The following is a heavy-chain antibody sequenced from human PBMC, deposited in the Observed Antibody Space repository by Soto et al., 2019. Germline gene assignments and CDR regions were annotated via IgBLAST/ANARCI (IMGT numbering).Heavy chain of an antibody. CDR2: IYYSGNT. Sequence: PSETLSLTCTVSGGSISRGDYFWNWIRQPPGKGLEWIGYIYYSGNTYYNPSLKSRLIISVDTSENQFSLKLSSVTAADTAVYYCARVDCPNGLCXGSPFDNWGQGTLVTVSS. V-gene: IGHV4-30-4*08. J-gene: IGHJ4*02. CDR3: ARVDCPNGLCXGSPFDN. D-gene: IGHD2-8*01. CDR1: GGSISRGDYF.